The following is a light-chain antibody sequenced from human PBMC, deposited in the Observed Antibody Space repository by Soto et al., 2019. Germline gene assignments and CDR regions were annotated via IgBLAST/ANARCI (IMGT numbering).Light chain of an antibody. CDR1: HSIRDC. Sequence: DIQMTQSPSTLSASVGDSLTITCRASHSIRDCLAWYQQKPGKAPQLLIYDAYNLESGVPSRFSGSGSGTEFTLTITSLRPDDFATYYCQQYESYSLTFGGGTRVDIK. V-gene: IGKV1-5*01. CDR2: DAY. J-gene: IGKJ4*01. CDR3: QQYESYSLT.